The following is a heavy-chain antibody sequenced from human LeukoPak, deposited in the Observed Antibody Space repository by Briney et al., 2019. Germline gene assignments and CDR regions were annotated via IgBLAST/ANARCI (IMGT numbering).Heavy chain of an antibody. Sequence: PGGSLRLSCAASGFTFSSYSMNWVRQVPGKGLEWVSSISSSSSYIYYADSVKGRFTISRDNAKNSLYLQMNRLRAEDTALYYCARDTLIDYGDYVAIDAFDIWGQGTMVTVSS. CDR2: ISSSSSYI. V-gene: IGHV3-21*01. J-gene: IGHJ3*02. CDR3: ARDTLIDYGDYVAIDAFDI. D-gene: IGHD4-17*01. CDR1: GFTFSSYS.